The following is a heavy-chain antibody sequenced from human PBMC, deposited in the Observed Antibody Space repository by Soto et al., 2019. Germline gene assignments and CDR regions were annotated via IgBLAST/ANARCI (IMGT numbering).Heavy chain of an antibody. V-gene: IGHV4-39*01. CDR1: GGSISSSSYY. J-gene: IGHJ6*03. CDR2: IYYSGST. Sequence: SETLSLTCTVSGGSISSSSYYWGWIRQPPGKGLEWIGSIYYSGSTYYNPSLKSRVTISVDTSKNQFSLKLSSVTAEDTAAYYCARGEGSLKTGGTLVVAGARFYYDYKDFWGRGATVIGSS. CDR3: ARGEGSLKTGGTLVVAGARFYYDYKDF. D-gene: IGHD6-13*01.